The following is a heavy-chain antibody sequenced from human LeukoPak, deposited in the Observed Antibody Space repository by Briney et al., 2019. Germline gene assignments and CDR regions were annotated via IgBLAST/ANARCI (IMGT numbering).Heavy chain of an antibody. CDR3: ARRYYYGSGSFDY. Sequence: SQTLSLTCTVSGSSISSGGYYWGWIRQPPGKGLEWIGSIYYSGSTYYNPSLKSRVTISVDTSKNQFSLKLSSVTAADTAVYYCARRYYYGSGSFDYWGQGTLVTVSS. CDR1: GSSISSGGYY. V-gene: IGHV4-39*01. J-gene: IGHJ4*02. CDR2: IYYSGST. D-gene: IGHD3-10*01.